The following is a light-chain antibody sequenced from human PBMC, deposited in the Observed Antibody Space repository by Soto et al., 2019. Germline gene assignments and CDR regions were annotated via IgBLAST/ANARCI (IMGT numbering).Light chain of an antibody. Sequence: EIVLTQSPATLSLSPGERATISCRASQSVISYLAWYQQQPGPAPRLLIYDASNRATGIPARFSGSGSRTDFTLTISSLEPEDFAVYYCQQRSNWPLTFGGGTKVEIK. J-gene: IGKJ4*01. CDR3: QQRSNWPLT. CDR2: DAS. V-gene: IGKV3-11*01. CDR1: QSVISY.